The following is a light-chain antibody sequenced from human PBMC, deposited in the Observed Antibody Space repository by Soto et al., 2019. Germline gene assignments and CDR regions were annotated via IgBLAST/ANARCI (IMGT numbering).Light chain of an antibody. CDR3: QQSYSTPRT. CDR2: AAS. V-gene: IGKV1-39*01. Sequence: IQLTQSTSSLSASVGDRVTITCRASQGISSYLAWYQQKPGKAPKLLIYAASTLQGGVPSRFSGSGSGTDFTLTISSLQPEDFATYYCQQSYSTPRTFGQGTKV. J-gene: IGKJ1*01. CDR1: QGISSY.